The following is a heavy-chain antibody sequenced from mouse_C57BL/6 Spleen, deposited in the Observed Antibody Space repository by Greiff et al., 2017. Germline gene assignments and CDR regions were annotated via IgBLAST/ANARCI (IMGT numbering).Heavy chain of an antibody. Sequence: QVQLQQPGAELVRPGSSVKLSCKASGYTLTSYWMHWVKQRPIQGLEWIGNIDPSDSETHYNQKFKDKATLTVDKSSSTAYMQLSSLTSEDSAVYYCARLYDYDGRGFDYWGQGTTLTVSS. D-gene: IGHD2-4*01. J-gene: IGHJ2*01. CDR2: IDPSDSET. CDR1: GYTLTSYW. V-gene: IGHV1-52*01. CDR3: ARLYDYDGRGFDY.